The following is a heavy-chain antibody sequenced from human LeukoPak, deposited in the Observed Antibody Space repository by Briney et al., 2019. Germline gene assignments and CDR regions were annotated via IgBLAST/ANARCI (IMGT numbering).Heavy chain of an antibody. V-gene: IGHV5-51*01. Sequence: GGSLKISCKVSGYSFTNYWIGWVRQMPGKGLEWVAIIYPGDSDRRYSPSFQGQVTISVDKSISTVYLQWSSLKASDTAMYYCARTAGGYNFWSGSDYWGQGTLVTVSS. CDR2: IYPGDSDR. J-gene: IGHJ4*02. D-gene: IGHD3-3*01. CDR3: ARTAGGYNFWSGSDY. CDR1: GYSFTNYW.